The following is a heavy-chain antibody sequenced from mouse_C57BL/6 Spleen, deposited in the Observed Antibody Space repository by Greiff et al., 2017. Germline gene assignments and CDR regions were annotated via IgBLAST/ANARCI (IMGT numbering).Heavy chain of an antibody. CDR3: ARGGYGSSYRTKYFDY. D-gene: IGHD1-1*01. V-gene: IGHV1-63*01. CDR1: GYTFTNYW. Sequence: QVQLQQSGAELVRPGTSVKMSCKASGYTFTNYWIGWAKQRPGHGLEWIGDIYPGGGYTNYNEKFKGKATLTADKSSSTAYMQFSSLTSEDSAIYYCARGGYGSSYRTKYFDYWGQGTTLTVSS. CDR2: IYPGGGYT. J-gene: IGHJ2*01.